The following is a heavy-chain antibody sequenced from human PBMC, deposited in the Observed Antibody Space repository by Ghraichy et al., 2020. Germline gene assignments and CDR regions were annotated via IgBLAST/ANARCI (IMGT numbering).Heavy chain of an antibody. CDR1: GFTFSTYG. D-gene: IGHD4-17*01. Sequence: GGSLRLSCEASGFTFSTYGMHWVRQAPGKGLEWVALIWYDGSKKYYADSVKGRFTISRDNSKNTLYLQMNSLRVEDTALYYCARDERPGTINPFDYWGQGTLVTVSS. CDR2: IWYDGSKK. CDR3: ARDERPGTINPFDY. V-gene: IGHV3-33*01. J-gene: IGHJ4*02.